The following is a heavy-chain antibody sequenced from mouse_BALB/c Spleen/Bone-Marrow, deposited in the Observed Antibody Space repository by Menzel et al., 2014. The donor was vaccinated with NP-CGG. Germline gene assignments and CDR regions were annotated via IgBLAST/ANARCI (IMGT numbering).Heavy chain of an antibody. CDR1: GFTFNTYG. CDR3: VRDSDYRDYSMDN. J-gene: IGHJ4*01. D-gene: IGHD2-4*01. V-gene: IGHV10-3*03. CDR2: IRSKSNDYVT. Sequence: EVKLMESGGGSLQPKGSLKLSCAASGFTFNTYGMHWVCQAPGKGLEWIARIRSKSNDYVTYYADSVKDRFIISRDDSQCMLYLQMNNLKTEDTAMYYCVRDSDYRDYSMDNWGQEPSVTVSS.